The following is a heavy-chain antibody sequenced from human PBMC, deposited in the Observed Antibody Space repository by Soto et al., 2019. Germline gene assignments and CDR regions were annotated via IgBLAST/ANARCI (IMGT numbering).Heavy chain of an antibody. D-gene: IGHD6-13*01. Sequence: SETLSVTCTFSVGSISIYYWSWIRQPAGKGLEWIGRIYTSGSTNYNPSLKSRVTMSVDTSKNQFSLKLSSVTAADTAVYYCARGPSSSWTEFDYWGQGTMVTVSS. J-gene: IGHJ4*02. CDR1: VGSISIYY. CDR2: IYTSGST. V-gene: IGHV4-4*07. CDR3: ARGPSSSWTEFDY.